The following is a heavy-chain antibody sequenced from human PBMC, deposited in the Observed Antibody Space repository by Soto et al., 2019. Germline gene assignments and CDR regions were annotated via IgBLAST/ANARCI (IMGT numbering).Heavy chain of an antibody. CDR2: IYYSGST. J-gene: IGHJ3*02. V-gene: IGHV4-39*01. Sequence: SETLSLTCTVSGGSISSSSYYWGWIRQPPGKGLEWIGSIYYSGSTYYNPSLKSRVTISVDTSKNQFSLKLSSVTAADTAVYYCAKDYGDDDAFDIWGQGTMVTVSS. CDR1: GGSISSSSYY. CDR3: AKDYGDDDAFDI. D-gene: IGHD4-17*01.